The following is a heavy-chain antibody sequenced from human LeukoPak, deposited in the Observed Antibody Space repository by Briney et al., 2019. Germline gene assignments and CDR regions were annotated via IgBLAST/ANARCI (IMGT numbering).Heavy chain of an antibody. CDR2: INPSGGST. V-gene: IGHV1-46*01. CDR1: GYTFTSYY. D-gene: IGHD6-19*01. Sequence: GASVKVSCKASGYTFTSYYMHWVRQAPGQGLEWMGIINPSGGSTSYAQKFQGRVTMTRDMSTSTVYMELGSLRSEDTAVYYCARDWRSSGWPSYLFDYWGQGTLVTVSS. CDR3: ARDWRSSGWPSYLFDY. J-gene: IGHJ4*02.